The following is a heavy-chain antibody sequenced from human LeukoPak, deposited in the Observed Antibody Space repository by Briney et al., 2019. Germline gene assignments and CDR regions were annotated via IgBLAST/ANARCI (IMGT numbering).Heavy chain of an antibody. CDR1: GGSISSGYY. V-gene: IGHV4-38-2*02. CDR2: IYHSGST. CDR3: AREGRRIAAAGFFDY. D-gene: IGHD6-13*01. Sequence: SETLSLTCSVSGGSISSGYYWGWIRQPPGKGLEWIGSIYHSGSTYYNPSLKSRVTISVDTSKNQFSLKLSSVTAADTAVYYCAREGRRIAAAGFFDYWGQGTLVTVSS. J-gene: IGHJ4*02.